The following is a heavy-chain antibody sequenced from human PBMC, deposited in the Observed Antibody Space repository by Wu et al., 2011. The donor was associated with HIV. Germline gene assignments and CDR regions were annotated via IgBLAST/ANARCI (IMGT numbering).Heavy chain of an antibody. J-gene: IGHJ4*02. V-gene: IGHV1-8*02. Sequence: QVQLVQSGAEVKTPGASVKVSCKASGNTFIGYYMHWVRQASGQGLEWMGWMNPRSGNVDYAEQFQGRVAMTRTTSINTAYMELTSLRSEDTAVYYCVRGRLRWSPDYWGQGTLVTVSS. D-gene: IGHD4-23*01. CDR1: GNTFIGYY. CDR2: MNPRSGNV. CDR3: VRGRLRWSPDY.